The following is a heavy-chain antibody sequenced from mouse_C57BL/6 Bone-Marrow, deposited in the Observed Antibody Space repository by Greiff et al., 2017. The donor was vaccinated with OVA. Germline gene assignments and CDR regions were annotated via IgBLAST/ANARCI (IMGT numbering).Heavy chain of an antibody. CDR2: INPNNGGT. CDR1: GYTFTDYN. V-gene: IGHV1-18*01. D-gene: IGHD1-1*01. Sequence: VQLQQSGPELVKPGASVKIPCKASGYTFTDYNMDWVKQSHGKSLEWIGDINPNNGGTIYNQKFKGKATLTVDTSSSTAYMELRSLTSEDTAVYYCARYYYGSSSYAMDYWGQGTSVTVSS. J-gene: IGHJ4*01. CDR3: ARYYYGSSSYAMDY.